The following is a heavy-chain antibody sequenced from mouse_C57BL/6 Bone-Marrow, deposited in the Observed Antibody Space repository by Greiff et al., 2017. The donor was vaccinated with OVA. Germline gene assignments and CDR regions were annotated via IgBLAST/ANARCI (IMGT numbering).Heavy chain of an antibody. V-gene: IGHV1-50*01. Sequence: QVQLQQPGAELVKPGASVKLSCKASGYTFTSYWMQWVNQRPGQGLEWIGEIDPSDSYTNYNQKFKGKATLTVDTSSRTAYMQLSSLTSEDSAVYYGARRGYPVGYWGQGTTLTVSS. CDR2: IDPSDSYT. CDR1: GYTFTSYW. D-gene: IGHD2-14*01. CDR3: ARRGYPVGY. J-gene: IGHJ2*01.